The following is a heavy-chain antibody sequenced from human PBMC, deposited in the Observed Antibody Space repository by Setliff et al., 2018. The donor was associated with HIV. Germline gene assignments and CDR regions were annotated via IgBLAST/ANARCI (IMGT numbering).Heavy chain of an antibody. CDR1: GGSIGGFY. CDR3: ARGEGIVGAWKTWLDP. V-gene: IGHV4-59*08. D-gene: IGHD1-26*01. CDR2: FYYGGST. J-gene: IGHJ5*02. Sequence: SETLSLTCTVSGGSIGGFYWTWIRQSAGKRLEWIGFFYYGGSTDYNPALKNRVTLSLDTSKNQFSLKLSSVTAADTAMYYCARGEGIVGAWKTWLDPWGQGTLVTVSS.